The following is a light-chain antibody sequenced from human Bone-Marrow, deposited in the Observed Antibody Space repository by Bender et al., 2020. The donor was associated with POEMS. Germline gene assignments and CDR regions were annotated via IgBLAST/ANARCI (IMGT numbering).Light chain of an antibody. CDR2: FDS. CDR3: QVWDPTTDQGL. J-gene: IGLJ3*02. V-gene: IGLV3-21*04. Sequence: SYVLTQPPSVSVAPGKTATITCGGNKIGSKSVHWYQQRPGQAPVLVMSFDSDRPSGIPERFSGSNSENTATLTISRVAAGDEADYYCQVWDPTTDQGLFGGGTKLTVL. CDR1: KIGSKS.